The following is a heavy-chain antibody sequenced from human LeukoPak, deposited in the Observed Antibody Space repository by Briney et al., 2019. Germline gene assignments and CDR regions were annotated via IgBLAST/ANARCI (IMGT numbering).Heavy chain of an antibody. D-gene: IGHD5-18*01. Sequence: SETLSLTCAVYGGSFSGYYWSWIRQPPGKGLEWIGEINHSGSTNYNPSLKSRVTISVDTSKNQFSLKLSSVTAADTAVYYCSRAGNDEFGYSYDYYGYWGQGTLVTVSS. CDR2: INHSGST. CDR1: GGSFSGYY. CDR3: SRAGNDEFGYSYDYYGY. J-gene: IGHJ4*02. V-gene: IGHV4-34*01.